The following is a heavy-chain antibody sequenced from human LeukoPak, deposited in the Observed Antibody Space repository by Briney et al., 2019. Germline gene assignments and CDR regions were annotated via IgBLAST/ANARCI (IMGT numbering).Heavy chain of an antibody. D-gene: IGHD6-6*01. CDR3: ARDSPPSIAARPFDY. Sequence: PGGSLRLSCAASGFTFSSYWMSWVRQAPGKGLEWVSYISSSSSTIYYADPVKGRFTISRDNAKNSLYLQMNSLRAEDTAVYYCARDSPPSIAARPFDYWGQGTLVTVSS. CDR1: GFTFSSYW. J-gene: IGHJ4*02. CDR2: ISSSSSTI. V-gene: IGHV3-48*01.